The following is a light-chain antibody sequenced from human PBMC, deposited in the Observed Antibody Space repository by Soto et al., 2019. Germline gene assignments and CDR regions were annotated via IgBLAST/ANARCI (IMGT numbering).Light chain of an antibody. CDR3: QQRGSWS. CDR1: QSVSSY. J-gene: IGKJ4*01. CDR2: DAS. V-gene: IGKV3-11*01. Sequence: EIVLTQSPGTLSLSPGERATLSCRASQSVSSYLAWYQQKPGQAPRLLIYDASNRATVIPARFSGSGSGTDFTLTISSLEPEDFAVYYCQQRGSWSFGGGPKVEIK.